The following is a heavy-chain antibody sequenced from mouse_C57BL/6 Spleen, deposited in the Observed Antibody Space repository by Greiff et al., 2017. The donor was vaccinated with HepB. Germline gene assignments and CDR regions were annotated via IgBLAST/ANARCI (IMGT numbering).Heavy chain of an antibody. J-gene: IGHJ2*01. CDR3: ARILLRSYYFDY. V-gene: IGHV5-9*01. CDR2: ISGGGGNT. CDR1: GFTFSSYT. Sequence: EVKLQESGGGLVKPGGSLKLSCAASGFTFSSYTMSWVRQTPEKRLEWVATISGGGGNTYYPDSVKGRFTISRDNAKNTLYLQMSSLRSEDTALYYCARILLRSYYFDYWGQGTTLTVSS. D-gene: IGHD1-1*01.